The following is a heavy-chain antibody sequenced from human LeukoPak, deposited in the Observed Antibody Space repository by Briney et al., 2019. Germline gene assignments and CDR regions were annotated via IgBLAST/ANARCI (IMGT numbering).Heavy chain of an antibody. CDR1: GYIVTSYG. J-gene: IGHJ4*02. V-gene: IGHV1-18*04. CDR2: TSAYNGNT. CDR3: ARERGMVREVPSRPDY. Sequence: ASVNVSCKASGYIVTSYGISRVRQAPGQGLEWMGWTSAYNGNTNSAQQFQGRLSMSTDTSTSTAYMELRSLGSDDTAVYFCARERGMVREVPSRPDYWGQGTLVTDSA. D-gene: IGHD3-10*01.